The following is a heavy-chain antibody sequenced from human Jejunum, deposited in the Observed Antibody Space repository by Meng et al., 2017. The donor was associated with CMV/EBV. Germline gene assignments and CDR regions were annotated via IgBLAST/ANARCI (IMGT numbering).Heavy chain of an antibody. CDR3: ARGRYGLHYFFDS. D-gene: IGHD5-18*01. CDR1: DVSFSGYH. CDR2: INHSGDT. Sequence: VNDVSFSGYHWTWIRQPTGKGLEWIAEINHSGDTDYNRALKSRVTISIDSSKNQFSLRLSSVTAADTAVYYCARGRYGLHYFFDSWGQGTLVTVSS. V-gene: IGHV4-34*01. J-gene: IGHJ4*02.